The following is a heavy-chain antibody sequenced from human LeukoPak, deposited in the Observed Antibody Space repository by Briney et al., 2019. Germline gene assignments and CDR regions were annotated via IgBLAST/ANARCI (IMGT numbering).Heavy chain of an antibody. Sequence: SETLSLTCTVSGGSISSYYWSWIRQPPGKGLEWIGYIYYRGSTNYNPSLKSRVTISVDTSKNQFSLKLSSVTAADTAVYYCARDYPGGYYYGMDVWGQGTTVTVSS. CDR3: ARDYPGGYYYGMDV. CDR2: IYYRGST. V-gene: IGHV4-59*01. CDR1: GGSISSYY. D-gene: IGHD2-15*01. J-gene: IGHJ6*02.